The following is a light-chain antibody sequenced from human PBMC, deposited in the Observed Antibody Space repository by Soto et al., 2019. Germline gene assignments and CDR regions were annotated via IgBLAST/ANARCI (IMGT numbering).Light chain of an antibody. CDR1: ESVSTN. V-gene: IGKV3-15*01. Sequence: EIDMTQSPATLSLAPGERVTLSCRASESVSTNLAWYQQKAGQAPRLLIYGASTRATGIPARFSGSGSGTEFTLTISRLEPEDFAVYYCQQYGSSGTFGQGTKVDIK. J-gene: IGKJ1*01. CDR3: QQYGSSGT. CDR2: GAS.